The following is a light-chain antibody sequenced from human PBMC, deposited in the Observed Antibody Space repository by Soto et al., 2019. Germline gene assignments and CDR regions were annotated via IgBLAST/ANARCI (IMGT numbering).Light chain of an antibody. J-gene: IGKJ1*01. V-gene: IGKV1-5*03. CDR3: QQYNGYWT. Sequence: DIQMTQSPSTLSASVGDRVTITCRASQSISGSLAGYQQKPGKAPKLLIYEASNLKSGVPSRFSGSGSGTEYTLNISSLQPDDSASYYCQQYNGYWTFGQGTRVEIK. CDR2: EAS. CDR1: QSISGS.